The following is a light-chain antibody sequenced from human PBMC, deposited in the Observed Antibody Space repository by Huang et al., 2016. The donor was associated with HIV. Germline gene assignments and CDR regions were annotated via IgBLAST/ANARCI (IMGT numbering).Light chain of an antibody. CDR1: QSLLHSDGYNY. CDR2: LGS. Sequence: DIVMTQSPLSLPVTPGDPASLSCRSSQSLLHSDGYNYLDWYLQKPGQSPQLLIYLGSYRAAGGPDRFSGSGSGTNFTLEISTVEADDVGVYYCMQALQKVTFGGGTKVEIK. J-gene: IGKJ4*01. CDR3: MQALQKVT. V-gene: IGKV2-28*01.